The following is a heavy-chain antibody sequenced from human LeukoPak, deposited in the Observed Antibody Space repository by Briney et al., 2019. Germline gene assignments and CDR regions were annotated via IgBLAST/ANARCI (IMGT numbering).Heavy chain of an antibody. Sequence: GGSLRLSCAASGFTFSSYGMHCVRQAPGKGLEWVAVISYDGSNKYYADSVKGRFTISRDNSKNTLYLQMNSLRAEDTAVYYCAKDRLVVVAATLHNWFDPWGQGTLVTVSS. D-gene: IGHD2-15*01. CDR2: ISYDGSNK. V-gene: IGHV3-30*18. CDR3: AKDRLVVVAATLHNWFDP. J-gene: IGHJ5*02. CDR1: GFTFSSYG.